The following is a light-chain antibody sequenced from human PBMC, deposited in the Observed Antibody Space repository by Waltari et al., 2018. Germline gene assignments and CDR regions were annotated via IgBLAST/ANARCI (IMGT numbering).Light chain of an antibody. J-gene: IGLJ1*01. CDR2: YDS. CDR1: NIESKS. Sequence: SYVLTQPPSVSVAPGTTASITCGGNNIESKSVHWYQQKPGQAPILFISYDSARPSGIPERFSGSNSGNTATLTISRVEAGDEADYYCQVWDANTDPGVFGTGTEVTVL. V-gene: IGLV3-21*04. CDR3: QVWDANTDPGV.